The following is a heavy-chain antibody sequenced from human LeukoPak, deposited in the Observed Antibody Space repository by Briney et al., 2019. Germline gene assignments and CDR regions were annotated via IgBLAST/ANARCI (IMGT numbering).Heavy chain of an antibody. J-gene: IGHJ6*02. CDR2: IYYSGST. D-gene: IGHD4-17*01. Sequence: PSETLSLTCTVSGGSISSGDYYWSWIRQPPGKGLEWIGYIYYSGSTYYSPSLKSRVTISVDTSKNQFSLKLSSITAADTAVYYCARDRRSYRFYGMDVWGQGTTVTVSS. CDR3: ARDRRSYRFYGMDV. CDR1: GGSISSGDYY. V-gene: IGHV4-30-4*01.